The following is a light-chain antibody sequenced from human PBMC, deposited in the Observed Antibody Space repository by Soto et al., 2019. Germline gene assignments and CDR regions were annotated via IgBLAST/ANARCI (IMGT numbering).Light chain of an antibody. V-gene: IGKV3-20*01. CDR1: QSISSNY. J-gene: IGKJ2*01. CDR3: HQSGSSPYT. CDR2: GAS. Sequence: EIVMTQSPATLSVSPGGRATLSCKSSQSISSNYLAWYQQKPGQAPRLLIYGASSRATGIPDRFSGSGSGTDFTLNISRLEPEDFAVYYCHQSGSSPYTFGQGTKVDIK.